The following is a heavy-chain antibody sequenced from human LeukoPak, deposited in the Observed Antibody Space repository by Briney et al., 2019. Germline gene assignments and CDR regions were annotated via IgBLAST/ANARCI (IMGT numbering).Heavy chain of an antibody. CDR3: ARSPVAAAGYRFDY. V-gene: IGHV1-69*04. CDR1: GGTFSSYA. Sequence: GASVKVSCKASGGTFSSYAISWVRQAPGQGLEWMGRIIPILGIANYAQKFQGRVTITADKSTSTAYMELSSLRSGDTAVYYCARSPVAAAGYRFDYWGQGTLVTVSS. CDR2: IIPILGIA. D-gene: IGHD6-13*01. J-gene: IGHJ4*02.